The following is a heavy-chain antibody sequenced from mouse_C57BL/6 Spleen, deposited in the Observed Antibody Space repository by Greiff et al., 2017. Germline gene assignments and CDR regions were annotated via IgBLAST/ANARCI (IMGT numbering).Heavy chain of an antibody. Sequence: VQLQQSGPELVKPGASVKISCKASGYTFTDYYMNWVKQSHGKSLEWIGDINPNNGGTSYNQKFKGKATLTVDKSSSTAYMELRSLTSEDSAVYCCAGSGGLGCFDYWGQGTTLTVSA. CDR3: AGSGGLGCFDY. J-gene: IGHJ2*01. CDR1: GYTFTDYY. D-gene: IGHD3-3*01. V-gene: IGHV1-26*01. CDR2: INPNNGGT.